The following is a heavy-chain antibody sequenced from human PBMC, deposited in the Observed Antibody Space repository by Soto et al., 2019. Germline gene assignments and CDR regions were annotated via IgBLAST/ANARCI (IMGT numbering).Heavy chain of an antibody. CDR2: IYYSGST. D-gene: IGHD2-21*02. Sequence: SETLSLTCTVSGGSISSGGYYWSWIRQHPGKGLEWIGYIYYSGSTYYNPSLKSRVTISVDTSKNQFSLKLSSVTAADTAVYYCARVTQTVVTSYFDYWGQGTLVTVSS. V-gene: IGHV4-31*03. J-gene: IGHJ4*02. CDR3: ARVTQTVVTSYFDY. CDR1: GGSISSGGYY.